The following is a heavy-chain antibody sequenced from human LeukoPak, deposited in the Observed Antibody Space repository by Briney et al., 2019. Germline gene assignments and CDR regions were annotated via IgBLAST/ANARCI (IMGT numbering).Heavy chain of an antibody. J-gene: IGHJ4*02. CDR2: IKQDGSEK. V-gene: IGHV3-7*01. CDR1: GFTFSSYW. D-gene: IGHD3-22*01. CDR3: ARYDSSGYYFDY. Sequence: GGSLRLSCAASGFTFSSYWMSWVRQAPGKGLEWVANIKQDGSEKYYVDSVKGRFTISRDNSKNTLYLQMNSLRAEDTAVYYCARYDSSGYYFDYWGQGTLVTVSS.